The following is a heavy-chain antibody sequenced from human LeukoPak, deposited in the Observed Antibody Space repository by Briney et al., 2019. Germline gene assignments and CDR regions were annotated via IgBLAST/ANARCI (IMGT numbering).Heavy chain of an antibody. CDR1: GGSFSGYY. Sequence: SETLSLTCAVYGGSFSGYYWSWIRQPPGKGLEWIGEINHSGSTNYNPSLKSRVTISVDTSKNQFSLKLSSVTAADPAVYYCARGPPNTIVHRMDVWGKGTTVTVSS. J-gene: IGHJ6*03. CDR3: ARGPPNTIVHRMDV. V-gene: IGHV4-34*01. D-gene: IGHD1-26*01. CDR2: INHSGST.